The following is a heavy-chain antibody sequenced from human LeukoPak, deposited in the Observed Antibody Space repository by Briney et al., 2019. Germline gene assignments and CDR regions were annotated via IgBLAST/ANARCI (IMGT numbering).Heavy chain of an antibody. CDR2: ISKDGSKK. Sequence: GGSLRLSCAASGFTFSNYGLHWVRQAPGKGLEWVALISKDGSKKHYADSVKGRFTVSRDNSKNTLYLQMDSLSAEDTAVYYCATAGTGSYPRWGQGTLVTVSS. CDR1: GFTFSNYG. CDR3: ATAGTGSYPR. J-gene: IGHJ4*02. D-gene: IGHD1-1*01. V-gene: IGHV3-30*03.